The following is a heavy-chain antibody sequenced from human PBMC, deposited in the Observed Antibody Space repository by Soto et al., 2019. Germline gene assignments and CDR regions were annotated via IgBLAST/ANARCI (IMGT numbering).Heavy chain of an antibody. D-gene: IGHD4-17*01. Sequence: GGSLRLSCAASGFTFSSYAMSWVRQAPGKGLEWVSAISGSGGSTYYVDSVKGRFTISRDNSKNTLYLQMNSLRAEDTAVYYCAKSQVPPTPTAIFDYWGQGTLVTVSS. CDR3: AKSQVPPTPTAIFDY. CDR1: GFTFSSYA. V-gene: IGHV3-23*01. CDR2: ISGSGGST. J-gene: IGHJ4*02.